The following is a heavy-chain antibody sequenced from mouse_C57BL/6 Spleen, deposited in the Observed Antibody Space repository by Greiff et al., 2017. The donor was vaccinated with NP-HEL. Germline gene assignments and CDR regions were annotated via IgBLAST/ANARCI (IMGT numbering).Heavy chain of an antibody. J-gene: IGHJ2*01. CDR1: GFTFSSYG. CDR3: ARQMDGYYYFGY. Sequence: EVQLVESGGDLVKPGGSLKLSCAASGFTFSSYGMSWVRQTPDKRLEWVANISSGGSYTYYPDSVKGRFTISRDNAKNTLYLQMSSLKSEDTAMYYCARQMDGYYYFGYWGQGTTLTVSS. CDR2: ISSGGSYT. V-gene: IGHV5-6*01. D-gene: IGHD2-3*01.